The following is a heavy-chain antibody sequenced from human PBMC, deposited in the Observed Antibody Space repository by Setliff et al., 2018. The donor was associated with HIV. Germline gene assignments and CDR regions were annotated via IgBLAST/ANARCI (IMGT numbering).Heavy chain of an antibody. CDR1: GGTFSSYA. CDR3: ASGGSGSYLPVPDAFDI. Sequence: SVKVSCKASGGTFSSYAISWVRQAPGQGLEWMGGIIPIFGTANYAQKFQGRVTITTDESTSTAYMELSSMRSEDTAVYYCASGGSGSYLPVPDAFDIWGQGTMVTVSS. J-gene: IGHJ3*02. V-gene: IGHV1-69*05. CDR2: IIPIFGTA. D-gene: IGHD1-26*01.